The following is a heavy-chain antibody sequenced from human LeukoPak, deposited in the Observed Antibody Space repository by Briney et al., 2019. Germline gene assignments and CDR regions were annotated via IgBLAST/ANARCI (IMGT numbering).Heavy chain of an antibody. J-gene: IGHJ4*02. V-gene: IGHV3-30*18. CDR1: GFTFSSYG. CDR3: AKDRTPLLWFGEPSAYFDY. Sequence: PGGSLRLSCAASGFTFSSYGMHWVRQAPGKGLEWVAVISYDGSNKYYADSVKGRFTISRDNSKNTLYLQMNSLRAEDTAVYYCAKDRTPLLWFGEPSAYFDYWGQGTLVTVSS. CDR2: ISYDGSNK. D-gene: IGHD3-10*01.